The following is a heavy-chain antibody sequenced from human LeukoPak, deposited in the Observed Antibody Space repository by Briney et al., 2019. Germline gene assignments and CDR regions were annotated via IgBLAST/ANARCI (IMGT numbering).Heavy chain of an antibody. CDR2: ISSSSSYI. Sequence: PGGSLRLSCAASGFTFSSYSMNWVRQAPGKGLEWVSSISSSSSYIYYADSVKGRFTISRDNAKNSLYLQMNSLRAEDTAVYYCARGPGGYSYGWALGSSFDYWGQGTLVTVSS. CDR1: GFTFSSYS. D-gene: IGHD5-18*01. CDR3: ARGPGGYSYGWALGSSFDY. J-gene: IGHJ4*02. V-gene: IGHV3-21*01.